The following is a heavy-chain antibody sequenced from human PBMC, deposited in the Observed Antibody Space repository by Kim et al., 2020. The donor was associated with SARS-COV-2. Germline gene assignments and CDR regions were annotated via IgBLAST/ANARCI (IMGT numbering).Heavy chain of an antibody. V-gene: IGHV4-59*09. CDR3: ARGGTEHLYYFDY. J-gene: IGHJ4*02. Sequence: YTPALKRRVTISVDTSENQFSLKLTAVTAADTAVYYCARGGTEHLYYFDYWGQGTLVTVSS. D-gene: IGHD1-7*01.